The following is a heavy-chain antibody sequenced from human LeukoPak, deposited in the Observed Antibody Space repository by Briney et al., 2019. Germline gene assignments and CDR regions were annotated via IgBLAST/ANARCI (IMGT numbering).Heavy chain of an antibody. Sequence: KPSETLSLTCTVSGGSISSSSYYWGWIRQPPGKGLEWIGSIYYSGSTYYNPSLKSRVTISVDTSKNQFSLKLSFVTAADTAVYYCARRRHIVVVTAIQDYMDVWGKGTTVTVSS. V-gene: IGHV4-39*01. CDR3: ARRRHIVVVTAIQDYMDV. CDR1: GGSISSSSYY. J-gene: IGHJ6*03. CDR2: IYYSGST. D-gene: IGHD2-21*02.